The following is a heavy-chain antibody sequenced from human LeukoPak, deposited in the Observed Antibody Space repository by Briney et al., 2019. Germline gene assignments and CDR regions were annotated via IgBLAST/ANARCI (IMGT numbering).Heavy chain of an antibody. CDR1: GFTFNYAW. D-gene: IGHD2-2*01. J-gene: IGHJ4*02. CDR3: TTGTSIVEVPAATKGSY. CDR2: IKSKTDGGTT. Sequence: PGGSPRLSCAASGFTFNYAWMSWVRQAPGKGLEWVGRIKSKTDGGTTDYAAPVKGRFTISRDDSKNTLYLQMNSLKTEDTAVYYCTTGTSIVEVPAATKGSYWGQGTLVTVSS. V-gene: IGHV3-15*01.